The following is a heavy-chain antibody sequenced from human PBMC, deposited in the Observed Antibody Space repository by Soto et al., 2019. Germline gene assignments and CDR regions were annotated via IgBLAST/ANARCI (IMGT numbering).Heavy chain of an antibody. Sequence: QVQLVESGGGVVQPGRSLRLSCAASGFTFSSYGMHWVRQAPGKGLEWVAVIWYDGSNKYYADSVKGRFTISRDNSKNTLYLQMNSLRAEDTAVYYFARVEGSGGKAHFDYWGQGTLVTVSS. J-gene: IGHJ4*02. D-gene: IGHD3-10*01. CDR1: GFTFSSYG. CDR3: ARVEGSGGKAHFDY. CDR2: IWYDGSNK. V-gene: IGHV3-33*01.